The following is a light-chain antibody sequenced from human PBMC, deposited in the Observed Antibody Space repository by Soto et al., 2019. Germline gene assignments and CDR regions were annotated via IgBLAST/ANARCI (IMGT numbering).Light chain of an antibody. J-gene: IGLJ2*01. V-gene: IGLV2-18*02. Sequence: QSALTQPPSVSGSPGQSVTISCTGTSSDVGSYDRVSWYQQSPGTAPKLIIYEVSNRPSGVPDRFSGSKSGNTASLTISGLQDEDEADYYCSSHTIIRPLFGGGTKLTVL. CDR2: EVS. CDR1: SSDVGSYDR. CDR3: SSHTIIRPL.